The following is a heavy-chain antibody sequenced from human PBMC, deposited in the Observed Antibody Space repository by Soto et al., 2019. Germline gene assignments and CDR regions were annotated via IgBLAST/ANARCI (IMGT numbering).Heavy chain of an antibody. J-gene: IGHJ6*03. V-gene: IGHV1-18*01. CDR3: AREASGAYDFWSGSYYYYMDV. CDR2: ISANHGNT. CDR1: GYTFTSYG. Sequence: ASVKVSCKASGYTFTSYGISWVRQAPGQGLEWKGRISANHGNTNYAQKHQGRVTMTTDTSTSTAYMELSSLRSEDTAVYYCAREASGAYDFWSGSYYYYMDVWGKGTTVTVSS. D-gene: IGHD3-3*01.